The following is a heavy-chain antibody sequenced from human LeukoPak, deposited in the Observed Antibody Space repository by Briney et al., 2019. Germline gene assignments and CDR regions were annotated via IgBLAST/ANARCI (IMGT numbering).Heavy chain of an antibody. CDR1: GFTFDDYA. J-gene: IGHJ4*02. V-gene: IGHV3-9*01. Sequence: GGSLRLSCAASGFTFDDYAMHWVRQAPGKGLEWVSGISWNSGNIGYADSVKGRFTISRDNAKNSLYLQMNSLRAEDTALYYCAKDMDPYYYDSSGYYYVWDYWGQGTLVAVSS. D-gene: IGHD3-22*01. CDR2: ISWNSGNI. CDR3: AKDMDPYYYDSSGYYYVWDY.